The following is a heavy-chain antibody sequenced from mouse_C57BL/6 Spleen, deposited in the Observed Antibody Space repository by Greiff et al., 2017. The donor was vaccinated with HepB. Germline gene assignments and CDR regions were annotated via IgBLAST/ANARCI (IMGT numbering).Heavy chain of an antibody. V-gene: IGHV1-26*01. CDR2: INPNNGGT. J-gene: IGHJ3*01. D-gene: IGHD2-3*01. CDR3: ARSDGGFAY. CDR1: GYTFTDYY. Sequence: EVQLQQSGPELVKPGASVKISCKASGYTFTDYYMNWVKQSHGKSLEWIGDINPNNGGTSYNQKFKGKATLTVEKSASTAYMELHSLTSEDSAVYYGARSDGGFAYWGQGTLDTVAA.